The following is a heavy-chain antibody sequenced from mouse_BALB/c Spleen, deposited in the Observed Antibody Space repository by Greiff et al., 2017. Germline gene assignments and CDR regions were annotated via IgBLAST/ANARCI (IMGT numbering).Heavy chain of an antibody. CDR2: ISSGGSYT. D-gene: IGHD2-4*01. CDR3: ARHDYDGGLAY. CDR1: GFTFSSYG. Sequence: EVKLQESGGDLVKPGGSLKLSCAASGFTFSSYGMSWVRQTPDKRLEWVATISSGGSYTYYPDSVKGRFTISRDNAKNTLYLQMSSLKSEDTAMYYCARHDYDGGLAYWGQGTLVTVSA. J-gene: IGHJ3*01. V-gene: IGHV5-6*01.